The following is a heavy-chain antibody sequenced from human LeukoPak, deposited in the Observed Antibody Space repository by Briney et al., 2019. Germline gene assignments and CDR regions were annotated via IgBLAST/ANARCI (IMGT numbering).Heavy chain of an antibody. Sequence: PSQTLSLTCAVSGGSISSGGYSWSWIRQPPGKGLEWIGYIYHSGSTYYNPSLKSRVTISVDRSKNQFSLKLSSVTAADTAVYYCARVLPYYYGMDVWGQGTRSPSP. CDR1: GGSISSGGYS. CDR2: IYHSGST. V-gene: IGHV4-30-2*01. D-gene: IGHD3-3*01. CDR3: ARVLPYYYGMDV. J-gene: IGHJ6*02.